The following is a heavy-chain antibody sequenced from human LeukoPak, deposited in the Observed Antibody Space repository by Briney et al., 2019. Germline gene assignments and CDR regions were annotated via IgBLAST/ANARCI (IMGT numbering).Heavy chain of an antibody. D-gene: IGHD3-22*01. J-gene: IGHJ6*03. CDR2: IYTSGST. V-gene: IGHV4-4*07. CDR1: GGSISSYY. Sequence: PSETLSLTCTVSGGSISSYYWSWIRQPAGKGLEWIGRIYTSGSTNYNPSLKSRVPMSVDTSKNQFSLKLSSVTAADTAVYYCARTSGSPPYYYYYMDVWGKGTTVTISS. CDR3: ARTSGSPPYYYYYMDV.